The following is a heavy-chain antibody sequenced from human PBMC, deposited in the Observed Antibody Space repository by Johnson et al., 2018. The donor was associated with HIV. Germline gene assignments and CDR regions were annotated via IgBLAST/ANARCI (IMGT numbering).Heavy chain of an antibody. D-gene: IGHD6-6*01. CDR2: ISWNSGSI. CDR1: GFTFDDYA. V-gene: IGHV3-9*01. CDR3: ARGEEEQLGDAFDI. J-gene: IGHJ3*02. Sequence: QLVESGGGLVQPGRSLRLSCAASGFTFDDYAMHWVRQAPGKGLEWVSGISWNSGSIGYADSVKGRFTISRDNSKNTLYLQMNSLRAEDTAVYYCARGEEEQLGDAFDIWGQGTMVTVSS.